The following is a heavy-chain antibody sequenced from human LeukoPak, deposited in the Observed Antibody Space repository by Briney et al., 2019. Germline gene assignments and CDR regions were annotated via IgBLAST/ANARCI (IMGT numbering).Heavy chain of an antibody. D-gene: IGHD3-22*01. CDR2: IYYGGST. CDR1: GGSISSSSYY. J-gene: IGHJ4*02. V-gene: IGHV4-39*01. CDR3: ARVDDSSGYSFDY. Sequence: PSETLSLTCTVSGGSISSSSYYWGWIRQPPGKGLEWIGSIYYGGSTYYNPSLKRRVTISVDTSKNQFSLKLSSVTAADTAVYYCARVDDSSGYSFDYWGQGTLVTVSS.